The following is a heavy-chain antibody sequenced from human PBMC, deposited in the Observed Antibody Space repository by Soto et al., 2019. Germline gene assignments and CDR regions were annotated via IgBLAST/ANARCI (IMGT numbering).Heavy chain of an antibody. V-gene: IGHV3-53*01. Sequence: EVQLVESGGGLIQPGGSLRLSCAASGFIVSSNYMTWVRQAPGKGLEWVSVIYSDGSAYYAGSVKGRFTISRDNSKNTLHLQMNSLIAEETAVYYCASTPGDRTRAHWFDPWGQGTLVTVSS. CDR1: GFIVSSNY. CDR2: IYSDGSA. CDR3: ASTPGDRTRAHWFDP. D-gene: IGHD2-21*02. J-gene: IGHJ5*02.